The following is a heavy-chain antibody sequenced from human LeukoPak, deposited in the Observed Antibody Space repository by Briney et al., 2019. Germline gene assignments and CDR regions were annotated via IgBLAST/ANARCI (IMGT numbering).Heavy chain of an antibody. CDR2: ITPNSGDA. D-gene: IGHD1-26*01. Sequence: ASVKVSCKASGYTFTANYIHWMRLAPGQGLEWMGRITPNSGDAVYAQNFQGRVTMTTDTSISTAYMELSSLRSDDTAVYYYARDRVGAVNPDSWGQGTLVTVSS. V-gene: IGHV1-2*06. CDR1: GYTFTANY. CDR3: ARDRVGAVNPDS. J-gene: IGHJ4*02.